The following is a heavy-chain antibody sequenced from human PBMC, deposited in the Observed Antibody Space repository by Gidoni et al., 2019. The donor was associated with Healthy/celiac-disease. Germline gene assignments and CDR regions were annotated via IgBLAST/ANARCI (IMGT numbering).Heavy chain of an antibody. J-gene: IGHJ5*02. CDR1: GFTFADYA. CDR3: ARESGSYHTGRGWFDP. D-gene: IGHD1-26*01. V-gene: IGHV3-9*01. Sequence: EVQLVESGGGLVQPGRSLRLSCAASGFTFADYAMHWVRQAPGKGLEWVSGISWNSGSIGYADSVKGRFTISRDNAKNSLYLQMNSLRAEDTALYYCARESGSYHTGRGWFDPWGQGTLVTVSS. CDR2: ISWNSGSI.